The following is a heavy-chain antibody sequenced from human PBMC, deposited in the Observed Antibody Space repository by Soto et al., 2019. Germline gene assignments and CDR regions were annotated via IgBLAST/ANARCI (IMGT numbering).Heavy chain of an antibody. CDR2: ISGSGGRT. Sequence: EVQLLESGGVLVQPGGSLRLSCAASGFTFSTYAMTWVRQAPGKGLEWVSSISGSGGRTYYADSVKGRFTITRDNSKKTLYLQTNSLRAEDTAVYYCAKAGDYHGSESYFPLDYWGQGTLVPVSS. D-gene: IGHD3-10*01. CDR3: AKAGDYHGSESYFPLDY. J-gene: IGHJ4*02. CDR1: GFTFSTYA. V-gene: IGHV3-23*01.